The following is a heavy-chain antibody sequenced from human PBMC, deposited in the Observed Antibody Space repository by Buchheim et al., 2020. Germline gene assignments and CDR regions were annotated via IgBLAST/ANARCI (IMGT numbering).Heavy chain of an antibody. CDR1: GFTFSTDW. Sequence: EVQLVESGGGLVQPGGSLRLSCAASGFTFSTDWMHRVRQAPGKGLVWVSRISRDGRPTYYSESVKGRFTISRDNAQNTLYLQMNNLRAEDTAVYYCARGRGRIYYYGMDVWGQGT. CDR2: ISRDGRPT. V-gene: IGHV3-74*01. J-gene: IGHJ6*02. CDR3: ARGRGRIYYYGMDV. D-gene: IGHD1-14*01.